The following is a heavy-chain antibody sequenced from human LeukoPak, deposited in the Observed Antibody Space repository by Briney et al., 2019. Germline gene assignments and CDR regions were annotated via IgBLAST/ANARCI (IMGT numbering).Heavy chain of an antibody. D-gene: IGHD1-7*01. CDR2: IYYSGST. J-gene: IGHJ4*02. Sequence: PSETLSLTCTVSGGSISSYYWSWIRQPPGKGLEWIGYIYYSGSTNYNPSLKSRVTISVDTSKNQFSLQLNSVTAADTAVYNCARLITGTMLDYWGQGILVTVSS. V-gene: IGHV4-59*08. CDR3: ARLITGTMLDY. CDR1: GGSISSYY.